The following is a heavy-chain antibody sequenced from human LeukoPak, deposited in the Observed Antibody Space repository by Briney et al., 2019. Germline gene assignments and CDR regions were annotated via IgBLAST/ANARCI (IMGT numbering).Heavy chain of an antibody. CDR2: IYYSGST. CDR3: ARVGEFGYDSSGYYDDAFDI. D-gene: IGHD3-22*01. Sequence: PSETLSLTCTVSGGSISSSSYYWGWIRQPPGKGLEWIGSIYYSGSTYYNPSLKSRVTISVDTSKNQFSLKLSSVTAADTAVYYCARVGEFGYDSSGYYDDAFDIWGQGTMVTVSS. J-gene: IGHJ3*02. V-gene: IGHV4-39*07. CDR1: GGSISSSSYY.